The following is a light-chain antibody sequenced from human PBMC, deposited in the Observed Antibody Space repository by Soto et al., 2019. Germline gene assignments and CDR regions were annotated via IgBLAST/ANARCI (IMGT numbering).Light chain of an antibody. CDR1: QSVSNN. CDR2: GAS. Sequence: EIVMTQSPVTLSVSPGERATLSCRASQSVSNNLAWYQQKPGQAPRLLIYGASTRATGIPARFSGSGSGTEFTLTISSLQSEDFAVYYCQQYKNWPRTFGQGTKVDIK. J-gene: IGKJ1*01. V-gene: IGKV3-15*01. CDR3: QQYKNWPRT.